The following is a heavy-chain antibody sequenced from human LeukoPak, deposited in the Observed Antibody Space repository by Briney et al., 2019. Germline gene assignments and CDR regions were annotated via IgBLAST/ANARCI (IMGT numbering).Heavy chain of an antibody. Sequence: GGSLRLSCAASGLTLSSYAMSWVRPAPGKGLEGVSAISGSGGSTYYADSVKGRFTIYRDNSKNKMYLQMNSLRAEDTAVYCCARNGEYSSGWYLKNFDYGGQGTLVTVSS. CDR2: ISGSGGST. CDR3: ARNGEYSSGWYLKNFDY. D-gene: IGHD6-19*01. CDR1: GLTLSSYA. J-gene: IGHJ4*02. V-gene: IGHV3-23*01.